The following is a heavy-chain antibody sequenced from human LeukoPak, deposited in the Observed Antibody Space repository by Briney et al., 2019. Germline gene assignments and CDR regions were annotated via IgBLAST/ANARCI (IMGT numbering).Heavy chain of an antibody. CDR3: AKDKDWGIVVVPAAIDY. V-gene: IGHV3-23*01. J-gene: IGHJ4*02. D-gene: IGHD2-2*01. CDR1: GFTFSSYA. CDR2: ISGSGGST. Sequence: GGSLRLSCAASGFTFSSYAMSWVRQAPGKGLEWVSAISGSGGSTYYADSVKGRFTISRDNSKNTLYLQMNSLRAEDTAVYYCAKDKDWGIVVVPAAIDYWGQGTLVTVSS.